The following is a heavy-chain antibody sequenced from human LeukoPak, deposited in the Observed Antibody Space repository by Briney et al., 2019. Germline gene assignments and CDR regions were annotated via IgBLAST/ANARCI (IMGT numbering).Heavy chain of an antibody. V-gene: IGHV3-23*01. J-gene: IGHJ4*02. D-gene: IGHD2-15*01. CDR1: GFSFSSYA. Sequence: PGGSLRLSCTGSGFSFSSYAMSWVRQAPGKGLEWVSGIGGSGGSIYYADSVKGRFTISRDNSKNTLYLQMNSLRAEDTAVYYCAKDGCSGGNCYAPSGYWGQGTLVTVSS. CDR3: AKDGCSGGNCYAPSGY. CDR2: IGGSGGSI.